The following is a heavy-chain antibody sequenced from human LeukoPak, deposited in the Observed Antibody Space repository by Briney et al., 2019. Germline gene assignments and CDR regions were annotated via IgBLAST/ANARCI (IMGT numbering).Heavy chain of an antibody. Sequence: SETLSLTCTVSGGSISSGGYYWSWIRQHPGKGLEWIGYIYYSGSTYYNPSLKSRVTISVDTSKNQFSLKLSSVTAADTAVYYCARGSLWYDILTGYLPQYYFDYWGQGTLVTVSS. V-gene: IGHV4-31*03. CDR3: ARGSLWYDILTGYLPQYYFDY. CDR2: IYYSGST. D-gene: IGHD3-9*01. CDR1: GGSISSGGYY. J-gene: IGHJ4*02.